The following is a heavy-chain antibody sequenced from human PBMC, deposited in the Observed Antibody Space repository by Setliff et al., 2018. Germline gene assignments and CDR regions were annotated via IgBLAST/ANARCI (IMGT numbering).Heavy chain of an antibody. CDR3: ARGNMDVVAAGGKHSGLAF. Sequence: GASVKVSCKTSGGTFKNHAISWVRQAPGQGLEWMGGTIPMFDRPNYAQKFQGRVAITADESTNTAYIEISSLRYEDTAVYYCARGNMDVVAAGGKHSGLAFWGQGATVTVSS. CDR1: GGTFKNHA. CDR2: TIPMFDRP. V-gene: IGHV1-69*13. J-gene: IGHJ6*02. D-gene: IGHD6-13*01.